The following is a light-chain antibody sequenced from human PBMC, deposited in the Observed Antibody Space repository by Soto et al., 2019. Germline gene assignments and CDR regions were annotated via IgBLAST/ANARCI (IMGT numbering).Light chain of an antibody. Sequence: QSVLNQPASVSGSPGQSVTISCTATSSDVENYKLVSWYQQHPGKAPKLIIYEVTKRPSGVSNRFSGSESANTASLTISGLQPEDEADYYCCSSVGSYVFGTGTKVTVL. CDR2: EVT. J-gene: IGLJ1*01. CDR3: CSSVGSYV. V-gene: IGLV2-23*02. CDR1: SSDVENYKL.